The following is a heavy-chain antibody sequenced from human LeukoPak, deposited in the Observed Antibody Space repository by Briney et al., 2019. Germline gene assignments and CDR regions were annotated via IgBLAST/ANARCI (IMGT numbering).Heavy chain of an antibody. CDR2: INQDGSEK. D-gene: IGHD3-9*01. J-gene: IGHJ4*02. CDR3: ARGIRYFDITFDY. V-gene: IGHV3-7*01. Sequence: GGSLRLSCAASGFTLSSYCMTWVRQAPGKGLEWVANINQDGSEKYYVDSVKGRFTISRDNAKNSLYLQMNSLRAEDTAVYYCARGIRYFDITFDYWGQGTLVTVSS. CDR1: GFTLSSYC.